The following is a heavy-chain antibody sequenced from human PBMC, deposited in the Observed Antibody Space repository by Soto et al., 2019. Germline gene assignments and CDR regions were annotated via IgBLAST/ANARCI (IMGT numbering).Heavy chain of an antibody. CDR3: ARGDSGYDEGDYYYYYGMDV. J-gene: IGHJ6*02. D-gene: IGHD5-12*01. CDR1: GYTFTGYY. V-gene: IGHV1-8*02. Sequence: WASVKVSCKASGYTFTGYYMHWVRQAPGQGLEWMGWMNPNSGNTGYAQKFQGRVTMTRNTSISTAYMELSSLRSEDTAVYYCARGDSGYDEGDYYYYYGMDVWGQGTTVTVS. CDR2: MNPNSGNT.